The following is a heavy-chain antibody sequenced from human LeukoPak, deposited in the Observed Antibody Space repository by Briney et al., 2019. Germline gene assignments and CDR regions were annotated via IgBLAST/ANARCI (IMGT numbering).Heavy chain of an antibody. D-gene: IGHD3-10*01. V-gene: IGHV3-48*04. CDR2: ISSSGNTI. Sequence: PGGSLRLSCAASGFTFSSYSMNWVRQAPGKRLEWVSYISSSGNTIYYADSVKGRFTISRDNAKNSLYLQMNSLRAEDTAVYYCARGGGYYGSGSLHYYYYGMDVWGQGTTVTVSS. CDR3: ARGGGYYGSGSLHYYYYGMDV. J-gene: IGHJ6*02. CDR1: GFTFSSYS.